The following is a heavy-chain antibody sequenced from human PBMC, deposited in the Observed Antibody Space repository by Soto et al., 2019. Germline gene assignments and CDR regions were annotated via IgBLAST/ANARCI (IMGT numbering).Heavy chain of an antibody. Sequence: QVQLVQSGAEVKEPGSSVKVYCKASGGGNLRDYRTTWVRRAPGQGLEWMGGIIPTLGSANYAQTFQVRVTMTADAYTNSVYMELRSLRSDATAVYYCARGGEGYNFCAVYWGHGTPVTVAS. CDR1: GGGNLRDYR. D-gene: IGHD5-12*01. CDR2: IIPTLGSA. J-gene: IGHJ4*01. CDR3: ARGGEGYNFCAVY. V-gene: IGHV1-69*01.